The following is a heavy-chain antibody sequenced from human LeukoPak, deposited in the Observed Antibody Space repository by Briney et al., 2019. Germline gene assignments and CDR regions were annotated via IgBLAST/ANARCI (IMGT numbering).Heavy chain of an antibody. Sequence: PSETLSLTCTVSGDSISSGGYYWSWIRQHPGKGLEWIGYIYYSGSTNYNPSLKSRVTISVDTSKNQFSLKLSSVTAADTAVYYCAREGCSGGSCYLGPYYFDYWGQGTLVTVSS. V-gene: IGHV4-61*08. CDR1: GDSISSGGYY. CDR3: AREGCSGGSCYLGPYYFDY. CDR2: IYYSGST. J-gene: IGHJ4*02. D-gene: IGHD2-15*01.